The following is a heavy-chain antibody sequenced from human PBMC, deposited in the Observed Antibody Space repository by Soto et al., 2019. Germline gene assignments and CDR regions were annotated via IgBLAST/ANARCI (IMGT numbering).Heavy chain of an antibody. Sequence: QLQLQESGPGLVKPSETLSLTCTVSGGSISSSLYYCGWIRQPPVQGLEWIGSIYSSGSTYYNTSLKSRVTLSVDTSKTQFSRKLSSVTSADTAVYDCARQPTRVYSYGYTDYWGQGTLVTVSS. CDR1: GGSISSSLYY. V-gene: IGHV4-39*01. J-gene: IGHJ4*02. CDR2: IYSSGST. D-gene: IGHD5-18*01. CDR3: ARQPTRVYSYGYTDY.